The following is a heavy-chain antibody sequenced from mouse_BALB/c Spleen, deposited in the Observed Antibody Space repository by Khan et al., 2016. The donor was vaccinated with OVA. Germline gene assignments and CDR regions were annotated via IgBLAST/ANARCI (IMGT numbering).Heavy chain of an antibody. Sequence: VQLKESGPELVKPGASVKMSCKASGYTFTNYVLHWVKQKPGQGLEWIGYINPYNGGTNYNEKFKGKATLASDKSSITANMELSSLTSEDSAVYYCARGNWQSYYFDNWGQGTTLTLSS. CDR2: INPYNGGT. V-gene: IGHV1S136*01. CDR3: ARGNWQSYYFDN. CDR1: GYTFTNYV. D-gene: IGHD4-1*01. J-gene: IGHJ2*01.